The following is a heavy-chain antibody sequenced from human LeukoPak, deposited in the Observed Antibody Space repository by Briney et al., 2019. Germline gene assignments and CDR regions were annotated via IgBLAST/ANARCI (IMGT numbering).Heavy chain of an antibody. J-gene: IGHJ4*02. CDR1: GFSFSTYS. CDR3: TREGSVAAFGPRRPFDY. V-gene: IGHV3-64*01. Sequence: GGSLRPSCVASGFSFSTYSMDWVRQAPGKGLEYVSAISNNGDSTNYANSVRGRFTISRDNSKNTLYLQMGSLRVEDMAVYYCTREGSVAAFGPRRPFDYWGQGTLVTVSS. D-gene: IGHD3-16*01. CDR2: ISNNGDST.